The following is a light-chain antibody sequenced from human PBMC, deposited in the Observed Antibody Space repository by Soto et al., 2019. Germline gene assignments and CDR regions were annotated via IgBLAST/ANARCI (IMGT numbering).Light chain of an antibody. CDR2: RNN. J-gene: IGLJ1*01. Sequence: QSVLTQPPSASGTPGQRVTISCSGSSSNTGSNYVYWYQQLPGTAPKPLIYRNNQRPSGVPDRFSGSKSGTSASLAISGLRSEDEADYYCAAWDDSLSGYVFGTGTKVTVL. CDR1: SSNTGSNY. CDR3: AAWDDSLSGYV. V-gene: IGLV1-47*01.